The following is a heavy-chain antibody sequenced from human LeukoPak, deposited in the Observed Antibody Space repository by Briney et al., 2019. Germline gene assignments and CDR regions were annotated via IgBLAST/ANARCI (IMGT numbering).Heavy chain of an antibody. CDR1: GGSISSYY. CDR3: ARAPVSAVIDTHFDY. V-gene: IGHV4-59*12. Sequence: SETLSLTCTVSGGSISSYYWSWIRQPPGKGLEWIGYIYYSGSTNYNPSLKSRVTISVDTSKNQFSLKLSFVTAADTAVFYCARAPVSAVIDTHFDYWGQGALVTVSS. J-gene: IGHJ4*02. D-gene: IGHD3-16*02. CDR2: IYYSGST.